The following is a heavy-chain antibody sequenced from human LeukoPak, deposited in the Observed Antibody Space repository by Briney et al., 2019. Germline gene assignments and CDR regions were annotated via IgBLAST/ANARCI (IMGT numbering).Heavy chain of an antibody. CDR3: AGQVRQSYYYDSSGYVDY. D-gene: IGHD3-22*01. CDR1: GGSISSSSYY. Sequence: SETLSLTCTVSGGSISSSSYYWGWIRQPPGKGLEWIGSIYYSGSTYYNPSLKSRVTISVDTSKNQFSLKLSSVTAADTAVYYCAGQVRQSYYYDSSGYVDYWGQGTLVTVSS. J-gene: IGHJ4*02. V-gene: IGHV4-39*01. CDR2: IYYSGST.